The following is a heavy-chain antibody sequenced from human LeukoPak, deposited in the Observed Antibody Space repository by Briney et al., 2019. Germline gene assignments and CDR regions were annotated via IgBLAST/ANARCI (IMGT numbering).Heavy chain of an antibody. CDR1: GGSFSGYY. CDR3: ARDQYDSGIYDD. CDR2: IYSGGNT. D-gene: IGHD3-10*01. V-gene: IGHV3-53*01. J-gene: IGHJ4*02. Sequence: PSETLSLTCAVYGGSFSGYYWSWVRQAPGKGLEWVSLIYSGGNTYYTDSVEGRFTISRDISKNTLYLQMNSLRADDTAVYYCARDQYDSGIYDDWGQGTLVTVSS.